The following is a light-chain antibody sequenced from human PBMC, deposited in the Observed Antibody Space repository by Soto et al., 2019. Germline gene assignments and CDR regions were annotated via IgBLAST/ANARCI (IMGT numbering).Light chain of an antibody. CDR2: DVS. Sequence: QSALTQPRSVSGSPGQSVTISCTGTSSDVGGYNYVSWYQQHPGKAPKVKIYDVSERPSGVPDRFSGSKSGNTASLTISGLQAEYEADYYCCSYAGSPRYVFGTGTKVTVL. V-gene: IGLV2-11*01. CDR1: SSDVGGYNY. CDR3: CSYAGSPRYV. J-gene: IGLJ1*01.